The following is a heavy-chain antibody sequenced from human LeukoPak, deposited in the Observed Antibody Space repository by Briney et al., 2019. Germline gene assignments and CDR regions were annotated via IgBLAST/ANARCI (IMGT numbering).Heavy chain of an antibody. V-gene: IGHV4-4*02. CDR2: IYHSGST. D-gene: IGHD4-17*01. J-gene: IGHJ4*02. CDR3: ARKDYGDYRTFDY. CDR1: GGSISSSNW. Sequence: MPSGTLSLTCAVSGGSISSSNWWNWVRQPPGKGLEWIGEIYHSGSTNYNPSLKSRVTISVDKSKNQFSLNLSSVTAADTAMYYCARKDYGDYRTFDYWGQGTLVTVSS.